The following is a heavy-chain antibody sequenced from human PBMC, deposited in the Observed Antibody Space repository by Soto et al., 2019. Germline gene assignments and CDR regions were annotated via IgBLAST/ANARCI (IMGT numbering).Heavy chain of an antibody. CDR2: INTNTGNP. Sequence: QGQLVQSGSELKKPGASLKVSCKASGYTFTSYAMNWVRQAPGQGLEWMGWINTNTGNPTYAQGFTGRFVFSLDTSVSTEYLQICSLKAEDTAVYYCARDAVVVPASMYPRTRYYYFMDVWCKGTTVTVAS. CDR1: GYTFTSYA. D-gene: IGHD2-2*01. CDR3: ARDAVVVPASMYPRTRYYYFMDV. V-gene: IGHV7-4-1*01. J-gene: IGHJ6*03.